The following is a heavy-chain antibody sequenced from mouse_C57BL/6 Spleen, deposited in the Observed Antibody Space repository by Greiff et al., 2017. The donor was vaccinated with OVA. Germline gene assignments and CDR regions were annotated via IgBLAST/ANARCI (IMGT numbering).Heavy chain of an antibody. CDR3: ARSNYYGSSRYFDV. J-gene: IGHJ1*03. CDR1: GYTFTDYY. CDR2: IFPGSGST. D-gene: IGHD1-1*01. Sequence: VKLMESGPELVKPGASVKISCKASGYTFTDYYINWVKQRPGQGLEWIGWIFPGSGSTYYNEKFKGKATLTVDKSSSTAYMLLSSLTSEDSAVYFCARSNYYGSSRYFDVWGTGTTVTVSS. V-gene: IGHV1-75*01.